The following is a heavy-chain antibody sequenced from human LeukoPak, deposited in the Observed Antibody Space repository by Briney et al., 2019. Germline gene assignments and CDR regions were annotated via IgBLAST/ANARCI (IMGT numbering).Heavy chain of an antibody. V-gene: IGHV4-4*07. Sequence: KPSETLSLTCTVSGGSIINHYWSWIRQPAGKGREWIGRIYSSGSANYSPSLKSRVSMSIDTSNNHFSLNLTSVTAADTALYFCARDVRYASGWSTPESWGQGTLVTVSS. CDR2: IYSSGSA. CDR3: ARDVRYASGWSTPES. D-gene: IGHD6-19*01. CDR1: GGSIINHY. J-gene: IGHJ5*02.